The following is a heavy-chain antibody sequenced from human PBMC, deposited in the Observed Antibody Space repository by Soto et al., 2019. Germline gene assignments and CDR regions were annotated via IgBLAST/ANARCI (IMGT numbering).Heavy chain of an antibody. Sequence: GESLKISCKGSGYSFTSYWIGWVRQMPGKGLEWMGIIYPGDSDTRYSPSSQGQVTISADKSISTAYLQWSSLKASDTAMYYCARESSWSVGWFDPWGQGTLVTVSS. CDR2: IYPGDSDT. J-gene: IGHJ5*02. CDR3: ARESSWSVGWFDP. CDR1: GYSFTSYW. V-gene: IGHV5-51*01. D-gene: IGHD6-13*01.